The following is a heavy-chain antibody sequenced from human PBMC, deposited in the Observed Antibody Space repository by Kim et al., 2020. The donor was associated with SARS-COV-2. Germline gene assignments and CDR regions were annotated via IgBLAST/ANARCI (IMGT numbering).Heavy chain of an antibody. V-gene: IGHV3-9*01. J-gene: IGHJ6*02. CDR3: IKDVLAGGADV. CDR1: GFTFSDHA. Sequence: GGSLRLSCIASGFTFSDHAMHWVRQTPGKGLEWVSGIMCSGGGKGYADSVKGRFTTSIDKAKNSLYLQMNSLRPEDTALYYCIKDVLAGGADVWGQGTAVIVSS. CDR2: IMCSGGGK. D-gene: IGHD3-3*02.